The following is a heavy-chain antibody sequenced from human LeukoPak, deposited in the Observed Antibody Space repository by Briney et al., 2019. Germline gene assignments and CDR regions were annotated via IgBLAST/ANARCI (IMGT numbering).Heavy chain of an antibody. CDR1: GFTFSIYA. D-gene: IGHD1-26*01. J-gene: IGHJ6*03. Sequence: GGSLRLSCAASGFTFSIYAMSWVRQAPGKGLVWVSRINSDGSSTSYADSVKGRFTISRDNAKNTLYLQMNSLRAEDTAVYYCARVSSGSYFGYYYYYMDVWGKGTTVTVSS. CDR3: ARVSSGSYFGYYYYYMDV. V-gene: IGHV3-74*01. CDR2: INSDGSST.